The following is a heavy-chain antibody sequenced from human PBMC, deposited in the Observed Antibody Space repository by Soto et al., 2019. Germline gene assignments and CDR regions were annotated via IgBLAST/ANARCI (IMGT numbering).Heavy chain of an antibody. J-gene: IGHJ4*02. CDR2: IKQDGTET. V-gene: IGHV3-7*05. CDR1: RFPFSSYW. Sequence: EVQLVESGGGLVQPGGSLRLSCAASRFPFSSYWMSWVRHAPGKGLEWVGTIKQDGTETYYLGSVKGRFTISSDNAKTSLYLQMNSLRAEDTAVYYCACCSYVSGSRSFDYWGQGTLVTVSS. CDR3: ACCSYVSGSRSFDY. D-gene: IGHD3-10*01.